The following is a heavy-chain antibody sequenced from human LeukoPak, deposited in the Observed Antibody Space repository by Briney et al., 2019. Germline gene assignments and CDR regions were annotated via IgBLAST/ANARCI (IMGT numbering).Heavy chain of an antibody. J-gene: IGHJ4*02. D-gene: IGHD4-23*01. CDR2: IYTSGST. Sequence: SETLSLTCTVSGGSISSYHWSWIRQPAGKGLELIGRIYTSGSTDYNPSLKTRVTMSVDTSKNQFSLNLNSVTAADTAVYYCARESLNYGGNRILDYWGQGALVIVSS. V-gene: IGHV4-4*07. CDR3: ARESLNYGGNRILDY. CDR1: GGSISSYH.